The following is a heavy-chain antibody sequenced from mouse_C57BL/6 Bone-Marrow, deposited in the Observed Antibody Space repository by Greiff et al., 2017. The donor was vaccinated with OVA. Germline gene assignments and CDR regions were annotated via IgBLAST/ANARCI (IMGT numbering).Heavy chain of an antibody. Sequence: EVQGVESGGGLVQPGGSLKLSCAASGFTFSDFYMYWIRQTPEKRLAWVAYISNGGGSTYSPDTVTGRFTISRDNAKNTLYLQMSRLKSEDTAMYYCARLDAMDYWGQGTSVTVSS. J-gene: IGHJ4*01. CDR2: ISNGGGST. CDR1: GFTFSDFY. V-gene: IGHV5-12*01. CDR3: ARLDAMDY.